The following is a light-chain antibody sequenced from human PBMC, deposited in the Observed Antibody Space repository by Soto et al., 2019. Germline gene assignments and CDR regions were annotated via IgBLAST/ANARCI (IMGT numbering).Light chain of an antibody. CDR2: DAS. CDR1: QSISSW. J-gene: IGKJ1*01. V-gene: IGKV1-5*01. Sequence: DIQMTQSPSTLSASVGDRVTITCRASQSISSWLAWYQQKPGKAPKLLIYDASSLESGVPSRFSGSGSGTEFTLTISSLQPADFATYYCQQYNSYSSWTFGQGTKV. CDR3: QQYNSYSSWT.